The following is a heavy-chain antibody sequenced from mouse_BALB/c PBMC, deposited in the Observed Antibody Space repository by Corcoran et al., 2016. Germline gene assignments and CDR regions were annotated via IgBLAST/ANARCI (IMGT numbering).Heavy chain of an antibody. Sequence: EVQLQQSGAELVKPGASVKLSSTASGFNIKDTYMHWVKQRPEQGLEWIGRIDPANGNTKYDPKFQGKATITADTSSNTADLQLSSLTSEDTAVYYCARCYDYAWFAYWGQGTLVTVSA. J-gene: IGHJ3*01. D-gene: IGHD2-4*01. CDR1: GFNIKDTY. V-gene: IGHV14-3*02. CDR2: IDPANGNT. CDR3: ARCYDYAWFAY.